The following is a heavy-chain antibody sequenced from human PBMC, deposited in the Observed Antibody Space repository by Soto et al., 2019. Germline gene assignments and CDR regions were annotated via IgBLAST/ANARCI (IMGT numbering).Heavy chain of an antibody. CDR3: ARANHRWIQLCYFDR. CDR1: GGTFSSYT. D-gene: IGHD5-18*01. CDR2: IIPIFGTA. Sequence: QVQLVQSGAEVTKPGSSVTVSCKASGGTFSSYTISWVRQAPGQGLEWMGGIIPIFGTANYAQKFQGRVTSTADESTSTAYMDLSRLRSEETAVYYCARANHRWIQLCYFDRWGRGTLVTVS. V-gene: IGHV1-69*12. J-gene: IGHJ2*01.